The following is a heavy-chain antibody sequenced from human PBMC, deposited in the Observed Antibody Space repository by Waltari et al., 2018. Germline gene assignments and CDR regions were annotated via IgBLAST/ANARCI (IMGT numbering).Heavy chain of an antibody. Sequence: QVQLQESGPGLVKPSETLSLTCTVSGGSISSYYWSWIRQPPGKGLEWIGYIYYSGSTNYNPSLKSRVTISVDTSKNQFSLKLSSVTAADTAVYYWARLNPRLHDAFDIWGQGTMVTVSS. CDR2: IYYSGST. CDR3: ARLNPRLHDAFDI. CDR1: GGSISSYY. J-gene: IGHJ3*02. V-gene: IGHV4-59*01.